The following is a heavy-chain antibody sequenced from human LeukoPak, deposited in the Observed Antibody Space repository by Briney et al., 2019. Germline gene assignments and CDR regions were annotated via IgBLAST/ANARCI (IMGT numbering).Heavy chain of an antibody. CDR2: VTPSGDPT. CDR1: GFTFSTHG. J-gene: IGHJ6*03. D-gene: IGHD3-10*01. Sequence: GGSLRLSCAGSGFTFSTHGMNWVRQAPGKGLEWVSGVTPSGDPTYYADSVKGRFTISRDNSKNTLYLQMNSLRAEDTAVYYCAKGSERITMARGVIYYYYYYMDVWGKGTTVTISS. V-gene: IGHV3-23*01. CDR3: AKGSERITMARGVIYYYYYYMDV.